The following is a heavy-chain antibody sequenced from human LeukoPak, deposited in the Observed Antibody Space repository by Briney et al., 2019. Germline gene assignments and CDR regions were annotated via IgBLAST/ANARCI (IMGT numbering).Heavy chain of an antibody. CDR1: GFTFSGYA. D-gene: IGHD3-22*01. Sequence: PGGSLRLSCAASGFTFSGYAMSWVRQAPGKGLEWVSAISGSGGSTYYADSVKGRFTISRDNSKNTLYLQMNSLRAEDTAVYYCAKHYDSSGYFDYWGQGTLVTVSS. J-gene: IGHJ4*02. V-gene: IGHV3-23*01. CDR2: ISGSGGST. CDR3: AKHYDSSGYFDY.